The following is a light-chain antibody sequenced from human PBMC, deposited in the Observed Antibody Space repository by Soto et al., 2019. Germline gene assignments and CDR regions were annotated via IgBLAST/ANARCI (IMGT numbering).Light chain of an antibody. Sequence: EIIMTQSPSTLSVSPGERDTGSCRASQSVSSNLAWYQQKPGQAPRLLIYGASSRATGIPDRFSGSGSGTDFTLTISRLEPEDFAVYYCQQYGSSFITFGQGTRLEIK. J-gene: IGKJ5*01. CDR3: QQYGSSFIT. CDR1: QSVSSN. V-gene: IGKV3-20*01. CDR2: GAS.